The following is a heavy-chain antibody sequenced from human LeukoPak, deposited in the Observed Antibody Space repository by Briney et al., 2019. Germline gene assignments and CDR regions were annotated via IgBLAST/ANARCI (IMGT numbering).Heavy chain of an antibody. Sequence: SVKVSCKASGGTFSSYAISWVRQAPGQGLEWMGGIIPIFGTANYAQKFQGRVTITADESTSTAYMELSSLRSEDTAVYYCASQIEDIVVVPAAMGYSSSWYGNYFDYWGQGILVTVSS. V-gene: IGHV1-69*13. CDR1: GGTFSSYA. D-gene: IGHD2-2*01. CDR3: ASQIEDIVVVPAAMGYSSSWYGNYFDY. J-gene: IGHJ4*02. CDR2: IIPIFGTA.